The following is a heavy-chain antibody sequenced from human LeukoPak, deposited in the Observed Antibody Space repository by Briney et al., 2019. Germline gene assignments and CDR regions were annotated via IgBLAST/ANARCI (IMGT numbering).Heavy chain of an antibody. CDR2: INQDGSEK. J-gene: IGHJ4*02. CDR1: GFTFSSYW. Sequence: GGSLRLSCAAPGFTFSSYWMSWVRQAPGKGLEWVANINQDGSEKYYVDSVKGRFTISRDNAKNSLYLQMNSLRAEDTAVYYCARARYSYGYWAYFDYWGQGTLVTVSS. CDR3: ARARYSYGYWAYFDY. D-gene: IGHD5-18*01. V-gene: IGHV3-7*01.